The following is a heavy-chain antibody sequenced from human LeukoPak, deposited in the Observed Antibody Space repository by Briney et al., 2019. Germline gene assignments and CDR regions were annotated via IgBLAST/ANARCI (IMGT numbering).Heavy chain of an antibody. V-gene: IGHV4-38-2*02. J-gene: IGHJ5*02. CDR2: IYHSGST. D-gene: IGHD3-10*01. CDR1: GYSISSGYY. CDR3: AREGITMVRGVKRGPMGKNWFDP. Sequence: SETLSLTCTVSGYSISSGYYWGWIRQPPGKGLEWIGSIYHSGSTYYNPSLKSRVTISVDTSKNQFSLKLSSVTAADTAVYYCAREGITMVRGVKRGPMGKNWFDPWGQGTLVTVSS.